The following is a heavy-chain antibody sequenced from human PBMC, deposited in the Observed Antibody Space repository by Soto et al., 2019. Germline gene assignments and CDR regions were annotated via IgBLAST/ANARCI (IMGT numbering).Heavy chain of an antibody. Sequence: QVQLVESGGGVVQPGRSLRLSCAASGFTFSSYGMHWVRQAPGKGLEWVAVISYDGSNKYYADSVKGRFTISRDNSKNTLYLQMHSLRAADRAVYYCAKDRGHVAAAATGPYYYYYYGMDVWGQGTTVTVSS. CDR3: AKDRGHVAAAATGPYYYYYYGMDV. CDR2: ISYDGSNK. J-gene: IGHJ6*02. V-gene: IGHV3-30*18. D-gene: IGHD6-13*01. CDR1: GFTFSSYG.